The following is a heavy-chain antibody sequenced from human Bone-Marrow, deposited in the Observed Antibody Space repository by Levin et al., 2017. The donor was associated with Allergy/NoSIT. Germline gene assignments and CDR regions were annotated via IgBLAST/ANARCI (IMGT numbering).Heavy chain of an antibody. CDR3: ARVPYDCWSGYWDDN. CDR1: GYTFTSYG. J-gene: IGHJ4*02. V-gene: IGHV1-18*01. Sequence: ASVKVSCKASGYTFTSYGISWVRQAPGQGLEWVGWISAHTGNTDYAQNLQGRVTITTDTSTSTAYLELRSLRYDDTAVYYCARVPYDCWSGYWDDNWGQGTLVTVS. D-gene: IGHD3/OR15-3a*01. CDR2: ISAHTGNT.